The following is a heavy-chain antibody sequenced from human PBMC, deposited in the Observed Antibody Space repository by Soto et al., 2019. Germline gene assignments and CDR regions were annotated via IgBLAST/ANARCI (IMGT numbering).Heavy chain of an antibody. D-gene: IGHD5-12*01. J-gene: IGHJ4*02. CDR3: ARDGFVEMATIGGVGY. Sequence: EGSLRLSCAASGFTFSSYGMHWVRQAPGKGLEWVAVIWYDGSNKYYADSVKGRFTISRDNSKNTLYLQMNSLRAEDTAVYYCARDGFVEMATIGGVGYWGQGTLVTVSS. CDR1: GFTFSSYG. V-gene: IGHV3-33*01. CDR2: IWYDGSNK.